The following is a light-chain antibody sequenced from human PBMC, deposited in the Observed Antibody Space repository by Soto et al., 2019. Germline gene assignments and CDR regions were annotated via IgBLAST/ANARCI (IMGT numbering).Light chain of an antibody. J-gene: IGLJ3*02. CDR2: DVT. CDR1: SSDLGGFNY. Sequence: QSALTRPASVSGSPGQSITISCTGTSSDLGGFNYVSWYQQYPGKAPKLLIFDVTNRPSGVSSRFSGSKSGNTASLTISGLQAEDEADYYCSSYITITWVFGGGTKLTVL. CDR3: SSYITITWV. V-gene: IGLV2-14*01.